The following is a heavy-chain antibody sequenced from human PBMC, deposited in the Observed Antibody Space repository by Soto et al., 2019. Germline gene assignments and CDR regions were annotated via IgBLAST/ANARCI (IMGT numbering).Heavy chain of an antibody. Sequence: QLQLQESGPGLVKPSETLSLTCTVSGGSISSSSYYWGWIRQPPGKGLEWIGSIYYSGSTYYNPSLKSRVTISVDTSKNQFSLKLSSVTAADTAVYYCARYPSSPYDSSGPYWGQGTLVTVSS. CDR1: GGSISSSSYY. D-gene: IGHD3-22*01. CDR3: ARYPSSPYDSSGPY. V-gene: IGHV4-39*01. CDR2: IYYSGST. J-gene: IGHJ4*02.